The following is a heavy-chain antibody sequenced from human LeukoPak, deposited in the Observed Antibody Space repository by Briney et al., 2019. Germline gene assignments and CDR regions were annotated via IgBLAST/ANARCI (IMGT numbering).Heavy chain of an antibody. CDR3: ARGRPYSNYYYYYYMDV. Sequence: PSETLSLTCTVSGYSISSGYYWGWIRPPPGKGLEWIGSIYHSGSTNYNPSLKSRVTISVDTSKNQFSLKLSSVTAADTAVYYCARGRPYSNYYYYYYMDVWGKGTTVTVSS. D-gene: IGHD4-11*01. CDR1: GYSISSGYY. V-gene: IGHV4-38-2*02. CDR2: IYHSGST. J-gene: IGHJ6*03.